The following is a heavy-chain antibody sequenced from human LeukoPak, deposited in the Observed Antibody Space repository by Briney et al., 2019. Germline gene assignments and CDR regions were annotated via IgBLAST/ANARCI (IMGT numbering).Heavy chain of an antibody. Sequence: GRSLRLSCAASGFTFSSYAMHWVRQAPGKGLEWVAVISYDGSNKYYAHSVKGRSTISRDNSKNTLYLQMNSLRAEDTAVYYCATDFRTSAFDYWGRGTLVTVSS. V-gene: IGHV3-30*04. J-gene: IGHJ4*02. CDR1: GFTFSSYA. CDR2: ISYDGSNK. D-gene: IGHD2-2*01. CDR3: ATDFRTSAFDY.